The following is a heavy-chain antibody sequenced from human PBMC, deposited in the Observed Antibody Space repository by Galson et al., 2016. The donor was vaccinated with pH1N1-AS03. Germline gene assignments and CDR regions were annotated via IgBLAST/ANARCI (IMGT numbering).Heavy chain of an antibody. Sequence: QSGAEVKKPGESLTVSCETSQYKFSDYWVHWLRQVPGKGLEWLGRIDPSDSYIDYSPSFRGHVSISVDRSISTAYLPWRSPGASDTAVYYCAAAKKGTPPIFFYYTVDVWGQGTTVIVSS. CDR3: AAAKKGTPPIFFYYTVDV. V-gene: IGHV5-10-1*01. CDR2: IDPSDSYI. J-gene: IGHJ6*02. CDR1: QYKFSDYW. D-gene: IGHD2-15*01.